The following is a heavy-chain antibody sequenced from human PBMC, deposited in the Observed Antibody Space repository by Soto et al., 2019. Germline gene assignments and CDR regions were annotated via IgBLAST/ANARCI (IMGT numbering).Heavy chain of an antibody. V-gene: IGHV3-53*01. J-gene: IGHJ4*01. D-gene: IGHD3-9*01. Sequence: GGSLRLSCEVSGFSVTANYMSWVRQAPEKGLEWVSVIYSGGTTHYAAPVEGRFIISRDDSQSTLSLQMNSLKVEDTAVYYCVADLPNDIYPFDYWGHGTLVTVSS. CDR1: GFSVTANY. CDR3: VADLPNDIYPFDY. CDR2: IYSGGTT.